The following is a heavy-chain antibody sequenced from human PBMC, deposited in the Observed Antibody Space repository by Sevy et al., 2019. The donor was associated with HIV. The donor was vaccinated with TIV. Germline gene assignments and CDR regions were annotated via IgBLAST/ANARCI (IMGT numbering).Heavy chain of an antibody. J-gene: IGHJ5*02. Sequence: GGSLRLSCAASGFTFSSYVMSWVRQAPGKGLEWVSAISGSGGSSEYADSVKGRFTISRDNSNNRLFLQMNSLRAEDTAVYYCAKAYSSGWYLWFDPWGQGTLVTVSS. CDR2: ISGSGGSS. CDR3: AKAYSSGWYLWFDP. D-gene: IGHD6-19*01. CDR1: GFTFSSYV. V-gene: IGHV3-23*01.